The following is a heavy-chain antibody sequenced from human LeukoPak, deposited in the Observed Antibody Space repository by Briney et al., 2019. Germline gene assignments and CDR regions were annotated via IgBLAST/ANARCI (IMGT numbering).Heavy chain of an antibody. D-gene: IGHD7-27*01. J-gene: IGHJ4*02. V-gene: IGHV4-38-2*02. CDR3: TREVWGSTFPDY. CDR1: GGSISSYY. Sequence: SETLSLTCTVSGGSISSYYWGWIRQPPGKGPEWIATTHHSGATYYNPSLKSRVTLSVDTSKNQASLKMTSVTAADTAVYYCTREVWGSTFPDYWGQGTLVTVSS. CDR2: THHSGAT.